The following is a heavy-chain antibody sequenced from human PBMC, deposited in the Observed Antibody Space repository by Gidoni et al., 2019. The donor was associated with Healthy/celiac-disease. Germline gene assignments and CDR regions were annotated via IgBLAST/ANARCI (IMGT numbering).Heavy chain of an antibody. J-gene: IGHJ3*02. CDR1: GFTFSSYA. CDR3: AKHDYDSSGYISHAFDI. D-gene: IGHD3-22*01. V-gene: IGHV3-23*01. Sequence: EVQLLESGGGLVQPGGSLRLSCAASGFTFSSYAISWVRQAPGKGLEWVSAISGSGGSTYYADSVKGRFTISRDNSKNTLYLQMNSLRAEDTAVYYCAKHDYDSSGYISHAFDIWGQGTMVTVSS. CDR2: ISGSGGST.